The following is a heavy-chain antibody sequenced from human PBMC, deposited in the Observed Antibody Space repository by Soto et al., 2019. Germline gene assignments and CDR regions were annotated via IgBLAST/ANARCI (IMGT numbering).Heavy chain of an antibody. Sequence: QVQLVQSGAEVKKPGASVKVSCKASGYTFTSYGISWVRQAPGQGLEWMGWISAYNGNTNYAQKLQGRVTMTTDTSTCTAYMELRSLRSDDTAVYYCARQADYDILTGYYNPRFDYWGQGTLVTVSS. D-gene: IGHD3-9*01. CDR3: ARQADYDILTGYYNPRFDY. CDR2: ISAYNGNT. J-gene: IGHJ4*02. CDR1: GYTFTSYG. V-gene: IGHV1-18*01.